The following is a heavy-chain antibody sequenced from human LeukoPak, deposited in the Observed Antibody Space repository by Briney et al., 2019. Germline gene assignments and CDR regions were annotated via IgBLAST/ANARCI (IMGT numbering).Heavy chain of an antibody. CDR2: IRYDGSNK. J-gene: IGHJ5*02. V-gene: IGHV3-30*02. D-gene: IGHD3-10*01. Sequence: GGSLRLSCAASGFTFSSYGIHWVRQAPGKGLEWVAFIRYDGSNKYYADSVKGRFTISRDNSKNTLYLQMNSLRAEDTAMYYCAKDYSKTSYYGSGTYYRPNWFDPWGQGTLVTVSS. CDR3: AKDYSKTSYYGSGTYYRPNWFDP. CDR1: GFTFSSYG.